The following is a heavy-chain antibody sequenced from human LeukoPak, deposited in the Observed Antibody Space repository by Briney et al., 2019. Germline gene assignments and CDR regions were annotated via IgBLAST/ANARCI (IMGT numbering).Heavy chain of an antibody. CDR1: GGSISSSSYY. CDR2: IYYSGST. Sequence: PSETLSLTCTVSGGSISSSSYYWGWIRQPPGKGLEWIGSIYYSGSTYYNPSLKSRVTISVDTSKNQFSLKLSSVTAADTAVYYCARDLTKDMAVAGFWFDPWGQGTLVTFSS. D-gene: IGHD6-19*01. V-gene: IGHV4-39*07. J-gene: IGHJ5*02. CDR3: ARDLTKDMAVAGFWFDP.